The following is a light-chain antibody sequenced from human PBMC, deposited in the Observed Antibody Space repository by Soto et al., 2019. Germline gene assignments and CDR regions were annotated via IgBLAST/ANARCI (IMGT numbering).Light chain of an antibody. J-gene: IGKJ5*01. CDR3: QQSNNFPLM. CDR1: QGISSL. V-gene: IGKV1-12*01. Sequence: DIQMTQSPSSVSASVGDRVTITCRASQGISSLLAWYQQKPGTAPKLLIYAASSLQSGVPSRFSGSGSGTDFTLTINSLQPEDFATYYCQQSNNFPLMFGQGTRLEIK. CDR2: AAS.